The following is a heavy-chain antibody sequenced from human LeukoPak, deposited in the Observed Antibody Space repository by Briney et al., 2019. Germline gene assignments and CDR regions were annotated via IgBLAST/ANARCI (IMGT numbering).Heavy chain of an antibody. Sequence: ASVKVSCKASGYTLTIYDINWVPQATGQGLEWMGGMNHNSGNTGYAQKFQGRVTMTRNTSISTAYMELSSLRSEDTAVYYCARTYWVVVTAIQANLNWFDPGGQGTLVTISS. CDR1: GYTLTIYD. D-gene: IGHD2-21*02. V-gene: IGHV1-8*01. CDR3: ARTYWVVVTAIQANLNWFDP. CDR2: MNHNSGNT. J-gene: IGHJ5*02.